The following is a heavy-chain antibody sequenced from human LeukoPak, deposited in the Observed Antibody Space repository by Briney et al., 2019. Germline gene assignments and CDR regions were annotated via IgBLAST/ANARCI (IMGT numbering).Heavy chain of an antibody. CDR3: AKNQRFLEWLLYD. J-gene: IGHJ4*02. D-gene: IGHD3-3*01. Sequence: PGGSLRLSCAASGFTFDDYAMRWLRHAPGKGLEWVSLISWDGGSTYYADSVKGRFTISRDNIKNSLYLQMNSLRAEDTALYYCAKNQRFLEWLLYDWGQGTLVTVSS. CDR2: ISWDGGST. CDR1: GFTFDDYA. V-gene: IGHV3-43D*03.